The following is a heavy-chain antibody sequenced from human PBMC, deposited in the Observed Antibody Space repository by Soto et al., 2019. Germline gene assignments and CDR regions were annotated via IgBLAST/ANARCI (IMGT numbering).Heavy chain of an antibody. CDR3: ASPNLDLYAFDI. CDR2: ISAYSGKT. Sequence: ASVKVSCKTSGYTFTTYGISWVRQAPGQGLEWVGWISAYSGKTHYAQKFQGKVTMTTDTSTSTAYMELRSLRSDDTAVYYCASPNLDLYAFDIWGQGTMVTVSS. V-gene: IGHV1-18*01. CDR1: GYTFTTYG. D-gene: IGHD3-3*01. J-gene: IGHJ3*02.